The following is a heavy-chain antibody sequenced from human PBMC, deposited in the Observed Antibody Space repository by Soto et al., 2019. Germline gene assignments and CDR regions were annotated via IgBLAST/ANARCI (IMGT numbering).Heavy chain of an antibody. CDR2: VSGSSSYI. D-gene: IGHD4-17*01. J-gene: IGHJ3*01. CDR1: GFNFRNFN. V-gene: IGHV3-21*06. Sequence: LXLSYEGSGFNFRNFNMIWVRQAPGKGLEWVSSVSGSSSYIYYADSVKGRFTVSRDNANNLVFLQMNGLRPEDTAMYYCARDLRGHYGPWGQGTMVTVSS. CDR3: ARDLRGHYGP.